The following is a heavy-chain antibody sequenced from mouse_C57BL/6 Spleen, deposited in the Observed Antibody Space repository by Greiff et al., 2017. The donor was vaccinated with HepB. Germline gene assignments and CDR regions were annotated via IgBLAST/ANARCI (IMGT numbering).Heavy chain of an antibody. J-gene: IGHJ2*01. CDR1: GFTFSSYS. Sequence: EVMLVESGEGLVKPGGSLKLSCAASGFTFSSYSMSWVRQTPEKRLEWVAYISSGGDYIYYADTVKGRFTIARDNARNTLYLQMSSLKSEDTAMYYCTREEDGNYQGFDYWGQGTTLTVSS. D-gene: IGHD2-1*01. CDR3: TREEDGNYQGFDY. CDR2: ISSGGDYI. V-gene: IGHV5-9-1*02.